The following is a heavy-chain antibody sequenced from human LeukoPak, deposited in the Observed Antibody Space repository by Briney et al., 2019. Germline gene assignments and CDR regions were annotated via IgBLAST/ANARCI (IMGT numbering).Heavy chain of an antibody. CDR3: AKERMTTTAFDY. J-gene: IGHJ4*02. Sequence: PGGSLRLSCAASGFTFSSYAMNWVRHAPGKGLEWVSDISGSGGTTPYADSVKGRFTISRDNSKNTLYLQMNSLRAEDTAVYYCAKERMTTTAFDYWGQGTLVTVSS. D-gene: IGHD4-11*01. CDR2: ISGSGGTT. CDR1: GFTFSSYA. V-gene: IGHV3-23*01.